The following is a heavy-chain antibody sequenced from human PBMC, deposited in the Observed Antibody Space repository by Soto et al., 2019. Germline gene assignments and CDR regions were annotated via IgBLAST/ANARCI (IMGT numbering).Heavy chain of an antibody. D-gene: IGHD3-10*01. CDR2: IYHSGST. CDR1: GDSISSSKW. Sequence: SETLSLTCAVSGDSISSSKWWSWVRQPPGKGLEWIGEIYHSGSTNYNPSLKSRVTISVDTSKNQFSLKLSSVTAADTAVYYCARVSGIYYYGMDVWGQGTTVTVSS. CDR3: ARVSGIYYYGMDV. V-gene: IGHV4-4*02. J-gene: IGHJ6*02.